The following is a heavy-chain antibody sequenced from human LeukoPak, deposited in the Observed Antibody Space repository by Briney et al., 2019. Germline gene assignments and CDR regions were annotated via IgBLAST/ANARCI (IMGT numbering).Heavy chain of an antibody. CDR2: ISSKSSYI. Sequence: GGSLRLSCAASGFTFSSYSMNWVRQALGKGLEWVSSISSKSSYIYYADSVKGRFTISRDNAKSSLFLQVNSLRAEDTAVYYCARDGRARFGETFYYYYYYMGVWGKGTTVTVSS. D-gene: IGHD3-10*01. CDR3: ARDGRARFGETFYYYYYYMGV. CDR1: GFTFSSYS. J-gene: IGHJ6*03. V-gene: IGHV3-21*01.